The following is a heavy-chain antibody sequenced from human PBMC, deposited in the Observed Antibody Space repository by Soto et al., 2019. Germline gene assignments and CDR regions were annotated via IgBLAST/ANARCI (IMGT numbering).Heavy chain of an antibody. J-gene: IGHJ4*02. CDR1: GFTFSSYS. CDR3: AREDILGVRSFDY. Sequence: GGSLRLSCAASGFTFSSYSVNWVRQAPGKGLEWVSYISSGSKTIYYADSVKGRFTASRDNAKNSQYLQMNSLRDEDTAVYYCAREDILGVRSFDYWGQGTLVTVSS. V-gene: IGHV3-48*02. CDR2: ISSGSKTI. D-gene: IGHD3-9*01.